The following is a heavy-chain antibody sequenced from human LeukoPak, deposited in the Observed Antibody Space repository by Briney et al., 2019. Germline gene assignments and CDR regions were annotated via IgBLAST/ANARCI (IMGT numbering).Heavy chain of an antibody. J-gene: IGHJ5*02. CDR2: IYYSGST. CDR3: ARDIFLVATYYYGSGSYYGNNWFDP. V-gene: IGHV4-39*07. Sequence: SETLSLTCTVSGGSISSSSYYWGWIRQPPGKGLEWIGSIYYSGSTYYNPSVKSRVTISVDTSKNQFSLKLSSVTAADTAVYYCARDIFLVATYYYGSGSYYGNNWFDPWGQGTLVTVSS. D-gene: IGHD3-10*01. CDR1: GGSISSSSYY.